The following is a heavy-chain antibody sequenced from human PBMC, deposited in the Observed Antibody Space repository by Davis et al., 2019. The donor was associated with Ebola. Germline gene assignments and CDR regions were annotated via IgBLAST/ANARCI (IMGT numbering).Heavy chain of an antibody. CDR2: ISWNSGSI. D-gene: IGHD3-3*01. Sequence: PAGSLRPSCAASGFTFSSYSMNWVRQAPGKGLEWVSGISWNSGSIGYADSVKGRFTISRDNAKNSLYLQMNSLRADDTAVYYCANDWGPEYYGFWSGYYKDYYYGMDVWGQGTTVTVSS. CDR1: GFTFSSYS. J-gene: IGHJ6*02. CDR3: ANDWGPEYYGFWSGYYKDYYYGMDV. V-gene: IGHV3-9*01.